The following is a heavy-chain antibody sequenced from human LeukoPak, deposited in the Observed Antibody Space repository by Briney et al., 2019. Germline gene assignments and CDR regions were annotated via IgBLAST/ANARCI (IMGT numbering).Heavy chain of an antibody. J-gene: IGHJ4*02. Sequence: VTSVKVSCKASGGTFSSYTISWVRQAPGQGLEWMGGVIPIFGTANYAQKFQGRVTITADKSTSTAYMELSSLRSEDTAVYYCAREVVSHCSSTSCHHPFDYWGQGTLVTVSS. CDR3: AREVVSHCSSTSCHHPFDY. D-gene: IGHD2-2*01. CDR2: VIPIFGTA. CDR1: GGTFSSYT. V-gene: IGHV1-69*06.